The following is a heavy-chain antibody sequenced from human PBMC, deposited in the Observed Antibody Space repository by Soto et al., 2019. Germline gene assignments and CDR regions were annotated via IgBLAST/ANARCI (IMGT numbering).Heavy chain of an antibody. CDR1: GFTFSSYG. J-gene: IGHJ4*02. Sequence: EVQQLESGGSLVQPGGSLRLSCAASGFTFSSYGMSWVRQAPGKGLEWVSAISGSGGSTYNADSVKGRFTISRDNSKNTLYLQMNSLRAEDTAVYYCAKNEGYSSGWYLDWGQGTLVTVSS. V-gene: IGHV3-23*01. CDR3: AKNEGYSSGWYLD. CDR2: ISGSGGST. D-gene: IGHD6-19*01.